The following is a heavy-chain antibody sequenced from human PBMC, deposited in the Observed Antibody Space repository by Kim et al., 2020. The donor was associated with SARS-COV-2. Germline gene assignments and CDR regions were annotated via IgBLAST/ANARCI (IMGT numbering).Heavy chain of an antibody. V-gene: IGHV4-39*07. CDR1: GGSISSSSYY. CDR3: EWITLVTPFGSDAFDI. CDR2: IYYSAST. Sequence: SETLSLTCTVSGGSISSSSYYWGWIRQPPGQGLEWIVSIYYSASTYSNPSLKSRVTISVATSKNQFSLKLSSVTAAATALYSCEWITLVTPFGSDAFDI. J-gene: IGHJ3*02. D-gene: IGHD3-16*01.